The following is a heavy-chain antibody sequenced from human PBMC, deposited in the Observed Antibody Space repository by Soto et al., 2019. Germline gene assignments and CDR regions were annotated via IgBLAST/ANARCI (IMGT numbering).Heavy chain of an antibody. CDR2: IHHSGRT. J-gene: IGHJ6*02. V-gene: IGHV4-4*02. CDR3: ARNYYYCMDV. Sequence: GSLRLSCATSGFSYNRAWMTWVRQSPEKGLEWIGEIHHSGRTNYIPSLKSRVTMSVDKSKNQFSLNLNFVTAADTAVYYCARNYYYCMDVWGQGTTVTVSS. CDR1: GFSYNRAW.